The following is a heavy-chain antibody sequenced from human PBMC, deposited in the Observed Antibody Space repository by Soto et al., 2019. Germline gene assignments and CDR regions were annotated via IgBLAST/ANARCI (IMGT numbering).Heavy chain of an antibody. CDR3: ARCRSVAGRYYYYYGMDV. Sequence: SETLSLTSAVYGGSFSGYYWSWIRQPPGKGLEWIGEINHSGSTNYNPSLKSRVTISVDTSKNQFSLKLSSVTAADTALYYCARCRSVAGRYYYYYGMDVWGQGTTVT. CDR2: INHSGST. J-gene: IGHJ6*02. CDR1: GGSFSGYY. D-gene: IGHD6-19*01. V-gene: IGHV4-34*01.